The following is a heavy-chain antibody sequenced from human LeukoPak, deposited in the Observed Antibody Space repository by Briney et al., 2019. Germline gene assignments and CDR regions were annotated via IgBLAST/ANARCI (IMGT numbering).Heavy chain of an antibody. V-gene: IGHV1-69*13. CDR2: IIPIFGTA. D-gene: IGHD5-18*01. CDR3: ARVPGYSYGSHYCDY. Sequence: SVKVFCQASGGTFSSYAIRWVRQAPGQGLEWMGGIIPIFGTANHAQKFQGRVRLTADESTSTAYMELSSLRCEDPAVYYCARVPGYSYGSHYCDYRGQGTLVTVSS. CDR1: GGTFSSYA. J-gene: IGHJ4*02.